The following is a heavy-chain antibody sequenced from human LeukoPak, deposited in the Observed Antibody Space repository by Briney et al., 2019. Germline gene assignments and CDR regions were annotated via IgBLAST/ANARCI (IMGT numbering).Heavy chain of an antibody. CDR2: INPSGGST. CDR1: GYTFSSYY. Sequence: GASAKVSCKASGYTFSSYYMHWVRQAPGQGLEWMGIINPSGGSTSYAQKFQGRVTMTRDMSTTTVYMELSSLRSEDTAVYYCARGDRLFDYWGQGTLVTVSS. D-gene: IGHD3-9*01. V-gene: IGHV1-46*01. CDR3: ARGDRLFDY. J-gene: IGHJ4*02.